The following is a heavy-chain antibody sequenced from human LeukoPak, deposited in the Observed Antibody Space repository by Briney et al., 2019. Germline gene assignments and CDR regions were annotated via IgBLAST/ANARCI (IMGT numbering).Heavy chain of an antibody. CDR2: IYYGGST. Sequence: SETLSLTCTVSGGSISSSDYYWGWIRQPPGKGLEWIGSIYYGGSTYYNPSLKSRVTIFVDTSKNQFSLKLSSVTAADTAVFYCASLDPKLTWVDSRGQGTLVTVSS. CDR3: ASLDPKLTWVDS. V-gene: IGHV4-39*01. CDR1: GGSISSSDYY. D-gene: IGHD1-1*01. J-gene: IGHJ4*02.